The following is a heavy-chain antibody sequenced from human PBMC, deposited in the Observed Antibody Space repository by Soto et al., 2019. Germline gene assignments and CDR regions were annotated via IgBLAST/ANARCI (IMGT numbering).Heavy chain of an antibody. Sequence: LGESLKISCKGSGYSFTSYWIGWVRQMPGKGLEWMGIIYPGDSDTRYSPSFQGQVTISADKSISTAYLQWSSLKASDTAMYYCARRLLGGSGWYYFDYWGQGTLVTVSS. V-gene: IGHV5-51*01. J-gene: IGHJ4*02. CDR2: IYPGDSDT. CDR1: GYSFTSYW. CDR3: ARRLLGGSGWYYFDY. D-gene: IGHD6-19*01.